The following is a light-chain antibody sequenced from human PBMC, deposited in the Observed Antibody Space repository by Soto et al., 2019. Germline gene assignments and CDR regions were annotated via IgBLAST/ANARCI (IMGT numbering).Light chain of an antibody. CDR3: QQRSNWPPEIT. Sequence: EIVMTQSPATLSVSPGERATLSCRASQSVSINLAWYQQKPGQAPRLLIYGASTRATGIPARFSGSGSGTDFTLTVSSLEPEDFALYYCQQRSNWPPEITFGQGTRLEIK. V-gene: IGKV3-15*01. CDR1: QSVSIN. J-gene: IGKJ5*01. CDR2: GAS.